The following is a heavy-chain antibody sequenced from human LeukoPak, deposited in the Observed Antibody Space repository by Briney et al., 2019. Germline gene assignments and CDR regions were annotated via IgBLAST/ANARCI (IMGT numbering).Heavy chain of an antibody. CDR2: ISSSGSTK. D-gene: IGHD2-15*01. Sequence: GGSLRLSCAASGFTFSDYYMSWIRQAPGKGLEWVSYISSSGSTKKYAHSVKGPFSISRDNAKNSLYLQMNSLRAEDTAVYYCAKVYLIAAPYYYYGMDVWGQGTTVTVSS. CDR1: GFTFSDYY. CDR3: AKVYLIAAPYYYYGMDV. V-gene: IGHV3-11*04. J-gene: IGHJ6*02.